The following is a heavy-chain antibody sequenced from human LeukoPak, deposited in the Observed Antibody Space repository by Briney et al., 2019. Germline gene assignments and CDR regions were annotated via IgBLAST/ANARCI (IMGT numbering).Heavy chain of an antibody. D-gene: IGHD1-20*01. Sequence: ASVKVSCKASGYTFTGYYMHWVRQAPGQGLEWMGRINPNSGGTNYAQKFQGRVTMTRDTSISTAYMELSRLRSDDTAVYYCARAPYNWNDVRYDSAESWFDPWGQGTLVTVSS. CDR2: INPNSGGT. V-gene: IGHV1-2*06. CDR3: ARAPYNWNDVRYDSAESWFDP. J-gene: IGHJ5*02. CDR1: GYTFTGYY.